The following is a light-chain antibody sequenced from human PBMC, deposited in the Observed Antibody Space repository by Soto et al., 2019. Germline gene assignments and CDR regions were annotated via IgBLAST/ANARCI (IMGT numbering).Light chain of an antibody. CDR1: SSNIGAGYD. CDR2: GNT. CDR3: QSYDSSLTVV. V-gene: IGLV1-40*01. Sequence: QPVLTQPPSVSGAPGQRVTISCTGRSSNIGAGYDVHWYQQFPGTTPKFLIYGNTNRPSGVPDRFSASKSGTSASLDITGLQAEDEAEYFFQSYDSSLTVVFGGGTKVTVL. J-gene: IGLJ2*01.